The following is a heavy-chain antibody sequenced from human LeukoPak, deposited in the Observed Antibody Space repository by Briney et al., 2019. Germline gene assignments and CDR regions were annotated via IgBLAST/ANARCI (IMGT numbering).Heavy chain of an antibody. D-gene: IGHD6-19*01. CDR3: ARGPVSRSSGWSRYAFDI. Sequence: SETLSLTCTVSGGSISSYYWSWIRQPPGKGLEWIGYIYYSGSTNYNPSLKSRVTISADTSKNQFSLKLSSVTAADTAVYYCARGPVSRSSGWSRYAFDIWGQGTMVTVSS. CDR1: GGSISSYY. J-gene: IGHJ3*02. V-gene: IGHV4-59*01. CDR2: IYYSGST.